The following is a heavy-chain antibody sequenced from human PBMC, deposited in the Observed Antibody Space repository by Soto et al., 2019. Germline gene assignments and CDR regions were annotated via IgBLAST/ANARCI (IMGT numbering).Heavy chain of an antibody. CDR1: GFSLSSYW. V-gene: IGHV3-7*01. J-gene: IGHJ6*02. Sequence: GGSLRLSCAASGFSLSSYWMSWVRQAPGKGLEWVANIKQDGSEKYYVDSVKGRFFISRDNAKNSLYPHVNSLRAEDTAVYYCARDADASGWYHYGMDVWGHGTTVTFSS. CDR2: IKQDGSEK. D-gene: IGHD6-19*01. CDR3: ARDADASGWYHYGMDV.